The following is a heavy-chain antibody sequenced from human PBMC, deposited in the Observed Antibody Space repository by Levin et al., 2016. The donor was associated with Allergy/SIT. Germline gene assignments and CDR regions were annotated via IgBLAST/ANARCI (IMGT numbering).Heavy chain of an antibody. Sequence: WVRQAPGQGLEWMGLIHPNGGNANYAQKFQGRVTMTTDTSTSTVYMDLSSLKSEDTAVYYCARDSSSSSFDYWGQGTLVTVSS. J-gene: IGHJ4*02. CDR2: IHPNGGNA. V-gene: IGHV1-46*01. D-gene: IGHD6-6*01. CDR3: ARDSSSSSFDY.